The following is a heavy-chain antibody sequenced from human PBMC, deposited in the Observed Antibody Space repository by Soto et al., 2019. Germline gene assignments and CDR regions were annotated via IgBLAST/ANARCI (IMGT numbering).Heavy chain of an antibody. CDR3: ARESEDLSSNLDY. CDR1: GFTFSGYG. J-gene: IGHJ4*02. Sequence: QVQLVESGGGVVQPGTSLRLSCAASGFTFSGYGVHWVRQAPGKGLEWVATISYDETATYYSDSVKGRFTISRDNSKNTLFLQMNTLRAEDTAVYYCARESEDLSSNLDYWGQGTLVTVSS. CDR2: ISYDETAT. V-gene: IGHV3-30*03.